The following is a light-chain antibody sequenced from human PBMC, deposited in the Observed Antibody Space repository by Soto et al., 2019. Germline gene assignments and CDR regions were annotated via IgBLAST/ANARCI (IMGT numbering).Light chain of an antibody. CDR3: QQYDCYSRT. V-gene: IGKV1-5*03. CDR1: QSISGW. CDR2: KAS. J-gene: IGKJ1*01. Sequence: DVQMTQSPSTLSASVGDRVTITCRASQSISGWVAGSQQRPGKAPKLMIYKASTLETGVPSRFSGSGSGSEFKPTINNLQPDDVPTYDCQQYDCYSRTFGHGTKVEIK.